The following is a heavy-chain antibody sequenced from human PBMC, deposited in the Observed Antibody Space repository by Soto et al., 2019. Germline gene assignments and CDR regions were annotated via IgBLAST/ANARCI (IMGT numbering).Heavy chain of an antibody. Sequence: QVQLVQSGAEVRQPASSVKVSCKTSGGTFSSYAISWVRQAPGQGLEWMGGIVPIVDISTYAQKFQGRVTITADESTSTVCMELSSLRSHDTAVYYCVRVVAIPGYPDNWGQGTLVTVSS. V-gene: IGHV1-69*12. CDR3: VRVVAIPGYPDN. CDR1: GGTFSSYA. J-gene: IGHJ4*02. D-gene: IGHD5-12*01. CDR2: IVPIVDIS.